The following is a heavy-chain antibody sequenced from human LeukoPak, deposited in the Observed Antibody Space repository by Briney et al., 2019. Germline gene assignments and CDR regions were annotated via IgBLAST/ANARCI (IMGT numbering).Heavy chain of an antibody. D-gene: IGHD4-17*01. CDR1: GYTFTSYG. V-gene: IGHV1-18*01. J-gene: IGHJ4*02. CDR2: ISAYNGNT. CDR3: ARDLGDYVIDY. Sequence: ASVNVSFKASGYTFTSYGISWVRQAPGQGLEWMGRISAYNGNTNYAQKLQGRVTMTTDTSTSTAYMELRSLRSDDTAVYYCARDLGDYVIDYWGQGTLVTVPS.